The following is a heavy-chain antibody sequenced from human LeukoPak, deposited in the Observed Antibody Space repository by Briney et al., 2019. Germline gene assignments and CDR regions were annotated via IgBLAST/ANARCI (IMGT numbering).Heavy chain of an antibody. D-gene: IGHD3-22*01. J-gene: IGHJ4*02. CDR2: TYYRSKWYN. Sequence: SQTLSLTCGISGDSVSSKSAAWNWIRQSPSRGLEWLGRTYYRSKWYNDYAVSVKSRITINPDTSKNQFSLKLSSVTAADTAVYYCARAKDYYDSSGYYPPLYYFDYWGQGTLVTVSS. CDR3: ARAKDYYDSSGYYPPLYYFDY. CDR1: GDSVSSKSAA. V-gene: IGHV6-1*01.